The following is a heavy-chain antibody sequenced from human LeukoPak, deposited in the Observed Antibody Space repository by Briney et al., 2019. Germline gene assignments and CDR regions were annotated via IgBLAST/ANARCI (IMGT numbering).Heavy chain of an antibody. CDR2: IYYSGST. CDR1: GGSISSSSYY. V-gene: IGHV4-39*01. D-gene: IGHD1-1*01. CDR3: ARAGTHGLYFDL. J-gene: IGHJ2*01. Sequence: SETLSLTCTVSGGSISSSSYYWGWIRQPPGKGLEWIGSIYYSGSTYYNPSLKSRVTISVDTSKNQFSLKLSSVTAADTAVYYCARAGTHGLYFDLWGRGTLVTVSS.